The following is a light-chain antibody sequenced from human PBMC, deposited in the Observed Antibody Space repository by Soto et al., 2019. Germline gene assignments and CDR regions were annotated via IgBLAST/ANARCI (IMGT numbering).Light chain of an antibody. Sequence: QSALTQPASVSGSPGQSITISCTGTSSDVGGYDYVSWYQQHPGKAPKLMIYGVSNRPSGVSNRLSGYKSGNTASLTISGRQAEDEADYYCSSYTNSITHVFGGGTKLTVL. V-gene: IGLV2-14*03. CDR3: SSYTNSITHV. CDR1: SSDVGGYDY. CDR2: GVS. J-gene: IGLJ3*02.